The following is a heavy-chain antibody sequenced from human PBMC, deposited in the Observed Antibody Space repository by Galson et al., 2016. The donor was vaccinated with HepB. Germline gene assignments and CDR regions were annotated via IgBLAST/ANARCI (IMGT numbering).Heavy chain of an antibody. CDR2: RSKWYN. CDR3: ARTWHSSFDY. J-gene: IGHJ4*02. V-gene: IGHV6-1*01. Sequence: RSKWYNDYTVSVKSRITINPDTTKNQFSLQLNSVTPEDTAVYYCARTWHSSFDYWGQGTLVTVSS. D-gene: IGHD6-13*01.